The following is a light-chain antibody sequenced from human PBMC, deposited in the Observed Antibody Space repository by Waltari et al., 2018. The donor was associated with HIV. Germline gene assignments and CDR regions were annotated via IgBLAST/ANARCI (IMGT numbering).Light chain of an antibody. CDR3: QQSYTSPRT. Sequence: EIVMTQSPVTLSVSPGERATLSCRASQSVYSNLAWYQQKPGQAPRLVIYGASTRATGIPARFSGSGSGTEFTLTISSLQSEDVGVYFCQQSYTSPRTFGQGTKVEIK. CDR1: QSVYSN. CDR2: GAS. V-gene: IGKV3-15*01. J-gene: IGKJ1*01.